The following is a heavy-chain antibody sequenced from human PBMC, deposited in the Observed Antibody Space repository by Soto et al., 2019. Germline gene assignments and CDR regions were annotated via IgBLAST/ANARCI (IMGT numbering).Heavy chain of an antibody. D-gene: IGHD3-10*01. CDR3: ARHVNPYYGPGSLHGYFDY. CDR1: GYSFIVHY. Sequence: QVQLVQSGAEGKEPGASVKVSCKASGYSFIVHYIHWVRQAPGKGFEWIGWTNPNNGSTKYAQKFQGRVTMTRDTSITTGYVELSSLRSDDTAVYFCARHVNPYYGPGSLHGYFDYRGQGTLVTVSS. J-gene: IGHJ4*02. V-gene: IGHV1-2*02. CDR2: TNPNNGST.